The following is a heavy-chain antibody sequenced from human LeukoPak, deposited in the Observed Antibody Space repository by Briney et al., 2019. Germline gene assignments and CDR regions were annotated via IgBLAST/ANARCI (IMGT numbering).Heavy chain of an antibody. V-gene: IGHV4-59*11. CDR1: GDSINSHY. J-gene: IGHJ4*02. CDR3: ARASGGGGIIHY. Sequence: SETLSLTCTVYGDSINSHYWSWIRQPPGKGLEWIGYMYYSGSTNYNPSLKGRVTTSIDTSKNQFSLKLGSVTAADTAVYYCARASGGGGIIHYWGQGTLVTVSS. CDR2: MYYSGST. D-gene: IGHD3-16*02.